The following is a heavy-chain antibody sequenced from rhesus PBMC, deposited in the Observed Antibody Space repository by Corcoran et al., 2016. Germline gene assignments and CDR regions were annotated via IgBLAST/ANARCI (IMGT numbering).Heavy chain of an antibody. D-gene: IGHD6-37*01. J-gene: IGHJ4*01. CDR2: NKNKAEGGAT. CDR3: TRDLRGGGY. CDR1: GFTVRNYW. V-gene: IGHV3-16*02. Sequence: EVQLVESGGGLVQPGGSLRLSCAVSGFTVRNYWMCWVRQAAGKGLDWVAINKNKAEGGATAYAESVKGRFTISRDDSKNTLYLQMSSLNTEDTAVYYCTRDLRGGGYWGQGVLVTVSS.